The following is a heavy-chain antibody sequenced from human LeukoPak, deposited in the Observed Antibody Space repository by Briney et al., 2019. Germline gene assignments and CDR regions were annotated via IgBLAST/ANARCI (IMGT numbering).Heavy chain of an antibody. CDR3: ARDSGSSGWYEGAFDI. V-gene: IGHV4-38-2*02. D-gene: IGHD6-19*01. CDR1: GGSLSTHY. CDR2: IYHSGST. J-gene: IGHJ3*02. Sequence: SETLSLTCAVYGGSLSTHYWGWIRQPPGKGLEWIGSIYHSGSTYYNPSLKSRVTISVDTSKNQFSLKLSSVTAADTAVYYCARDSGSSGWYEGAFDIWGQGTMVTVSS.